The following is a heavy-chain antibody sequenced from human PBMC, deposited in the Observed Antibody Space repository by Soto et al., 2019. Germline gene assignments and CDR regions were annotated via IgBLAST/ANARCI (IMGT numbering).Heavy chain of an antibody. D-gene: IGHD3-3*01. Sequence: QVQFVQSGAEVKKPGASVRVSCKASGYSFTSYAIHWLRQAPGQRPEWMGWISPGNGNTKYSENFQGRVTITRDTSASTAYMDLSSLRSEDTGVYYCTRTSFGVVTYGFDIWGQGTMVTVSS. CDR2: ISPGNGNT. V-gene: IGHV1-3*01. CDR1: GYSFTSYA. J-gene: IGHJ3*02. CDR3: TRTSFGVVTYGFDI.